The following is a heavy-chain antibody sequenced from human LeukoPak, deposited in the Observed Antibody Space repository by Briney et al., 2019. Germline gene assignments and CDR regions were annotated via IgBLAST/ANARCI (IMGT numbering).Heavy chain of an antibody. CDR1: GGSISGYY. J-gene: IGHJ4*02. D-gene: IGHD5-24*01. CDR2: INYSGST. Sequence: PSETLSLTCTVSGGSISGYYWSWIRQPPGKGLEWIGYINYSGSTDYNPSLKSRVTISVDTSKNQFSLKLSSVTAADTAVYYCARLWATDYFDYWGQGTLVTVSS. CDR3: ARLWATDYFDY. V-gene: IGHV4-59*08.